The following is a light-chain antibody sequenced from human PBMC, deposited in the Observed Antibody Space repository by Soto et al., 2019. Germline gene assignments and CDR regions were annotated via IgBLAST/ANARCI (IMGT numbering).Light chain of an antibody. Sequence: EIVLTQSPATLSLSPGERATLSCRASQSVSSNLAWYQQKPGQAPRLLIYGASTRATGIPDRFSGSVSGTEFTLTISSLQSEDFAVYYCQQYNEWPPFTFGQGTRLEIK. V-gene: IGKV3-15*01. J-gene: IGKJ5*01. CDR3: QQYNEWPPFT. CDR2: GAS. CDR1: QSVSSN.